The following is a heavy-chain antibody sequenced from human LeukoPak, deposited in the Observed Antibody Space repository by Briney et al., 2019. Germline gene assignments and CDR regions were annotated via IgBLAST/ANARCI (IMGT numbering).Heavy chain of an antibody. CDR1: GGTFSSYA. D-gene: IGHD3-22*01. CDR2: IIPIFGTA. J-gene: IGHJ5*02. Sequence: SSVKVSCKASGGTFSSYAISWVRQAPGQGLEWMGGIIPIFGTANYAQKFQGRVTITTDESTSTAYMELSSLRSEDTAVYYCARDDGSSGYYHRIWFDPWGQGTLVTVPS. V-gene: IGHV1-69*05. CDR3: ARDDGSSGYYHRIWFDP.